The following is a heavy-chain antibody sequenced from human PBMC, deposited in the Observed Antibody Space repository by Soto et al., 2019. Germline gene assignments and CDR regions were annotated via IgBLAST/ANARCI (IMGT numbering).Heavy chain of an antibody. CDR3: AHRPKSIAARPDYWYFDL. D-gene: IGHD6-6*01. J-gene: IGHJ2*01. Sequence: SGPTLVNPTQTLTLTCTFSGFSLSTSGVGVGWIRQPPGKALEWLALIYWNDDKRYSPSLKSRLTITKDTSKNQVVLTMTNMDPVDTATYYCAHRPKSIAARPDYWYFDLWGRGTLVTVSS. V-gene: IGHV2-5*01. CDR1: GFSLSTSGVG. CDR2: IYWNDDK.